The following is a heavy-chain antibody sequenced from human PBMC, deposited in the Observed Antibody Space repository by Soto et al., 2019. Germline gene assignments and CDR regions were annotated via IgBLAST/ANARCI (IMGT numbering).Heavy chain of an antibody. Sequence: GGSLRLSCEASGFTSSPYWMSWVRQSAGKGLEWVANIKPDGSEKYYLDSVKGRFTISRDNANNSLFLQMNSLRAEDTAVYYCARERVRVVAAGVYGMDVWGQGTTVTVSS. CDR1: GFTSSPYW. V-gene: IGHV3-7*03. CDR2: IKPDGSEK. D-gene: IGHD2-2*01. CDR3: ARERVRVVAAGVYGMDV. J-gene: IGHJ6*02.